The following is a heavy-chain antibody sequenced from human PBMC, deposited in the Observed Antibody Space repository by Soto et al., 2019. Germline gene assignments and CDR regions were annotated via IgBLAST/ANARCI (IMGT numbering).Heavy chain of an antibody. CDR3: AKDFWYNWNYNHDAFDI. J-gene: IGHJ3*02. D-gene: IGHD1-7*01. Sequence: PGGSLRLSCAASGFTFSSYGMHWVRQAPGKGLEWVAVISYDGSNKYYADSVKGRFTIPRDNPKNTLYLQMNSLRAEDTAVYYCAKDFWYNWNYNHDAFDIWGQGTMVTVSS. V-gene: IGHV3-30*18. CDR1: GFTFSSYG. CDR2: ISYDGSNK.